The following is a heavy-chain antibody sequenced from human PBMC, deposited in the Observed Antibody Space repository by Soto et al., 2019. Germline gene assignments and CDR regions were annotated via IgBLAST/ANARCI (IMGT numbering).Heavy chain of an antibody. J-gene: IGHJ5*02. Sequence: GGSLRLSCAASGFTFSSYAMHWVRQAPGEGLEWVAVISFDGSNQYYAASVKGRFTISRDNSRNTVFLQVNSLTTEDTAIYYCAKSGVARCISSTCYARRIWFDPWGQGSLVTVSS. D-gene: IGHD2-2*01. V-gene: IGHV3-30*18. CDR1: GFTFSSYA. CDR2: ISFDGSNQ. CDR3: AKSGVARCISSTCYARRIWFDP.